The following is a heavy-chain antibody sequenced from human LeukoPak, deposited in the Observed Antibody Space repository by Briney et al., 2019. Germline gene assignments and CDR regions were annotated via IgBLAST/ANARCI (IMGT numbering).Heavy chain of an antibody. CDR1: GLTVSSKY. CDR2: IYSTGDT. Sequence: PGGSLRLSCAVSGLTVSSKYMSWVRQAPGKGLEWVSVIYSTGDTRYADSVKGRFTISRDNSKNTLNLQMNSLRAEDTAVYYCARDDYDSNGYYLFDCWGQGTLVTVSS. J-gene: IGHJ4*02. D-gene: IGHD3-22*01. V-gene: IGHV3-66*01. CDR3: ARDDYDSNGYYLFDC.